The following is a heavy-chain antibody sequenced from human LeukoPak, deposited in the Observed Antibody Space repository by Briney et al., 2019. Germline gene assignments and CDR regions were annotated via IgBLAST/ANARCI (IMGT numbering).Heavy chain of an antibody. Sequence: PGGSLRLSCAASGFTFSNNAMHWVRQAPGKGLEWVSAINGGGSGTFYADSVTGRFTISRDNSKNILYLHLNSLRVEDTAVYYCAKDDGGEYHLFDSWGQGTLVTVSS. J-gene: IGHJ4*02. D-gene: IGHD3-10*01. CDR3: AKDDGGEYHLFDS. CDR1: GFTFSNNA. V-gene: IGHV3-23*01. CDR2: INGGGSGT.